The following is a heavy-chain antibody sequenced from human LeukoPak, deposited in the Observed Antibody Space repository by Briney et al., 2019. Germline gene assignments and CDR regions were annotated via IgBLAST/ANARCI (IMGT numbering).Heavy chain of an antibody. J-gene: IGHJ4*02. Sequence: PEALSLTCTVSGGSISSSSYYWGWIRQPPGKGLESIGSIYYSGSTYYNPSLKSRVTISVDTSKNQFSLKLSSVTGADTAVYYCARLGGYISSGYNGIFDYWGQGTLVTVSS. CDR2: IYYSGST. D-gene: IGHD3-22*01. V-gene: IGHV4-39*01. CDR1: GGSISSSSYY. CDR3: ARLGGYISSGYNGIFDY.